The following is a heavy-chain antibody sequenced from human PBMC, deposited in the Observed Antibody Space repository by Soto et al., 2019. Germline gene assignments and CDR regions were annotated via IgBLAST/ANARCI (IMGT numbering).Heavy chain of an antibody. J-gene: IGHJ5*02. CDR2: ISAYNGNT. D-gene: IGHD6-19*01. V-gene: IGHV1-18*01. CDR3: AREIGYSSGWYRAMNWFDP. CDR1: GYTFTSYG. Sequence: ASVKVSCKASGYTFTSYGISWVRQAPGQALEWMGWISAYNGNTNYAQKLQGRVTMTTDTSTSTAYMELRSLRSDDTAVYYCAREIGYSSGWYRAMNWFDPWGQGTLVTVSS.